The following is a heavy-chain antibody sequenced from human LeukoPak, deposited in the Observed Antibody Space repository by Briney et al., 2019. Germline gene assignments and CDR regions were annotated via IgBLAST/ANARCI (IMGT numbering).Heavy chain of an antibody. CDR1: GASMSSYY. D-gene: IGHD3-22*01. Sequence: PSETLSLTCTVSGASMSSYYWSWVRQPAGKGLEWIGRTHTSASTNYNPSLKGRVTISVDTSKNQFSLRLSSVTAADTALYYCARVGDTSGYYYYFDYWGQGTLVTVSS. J-gene: IGHJ4*02. CDR2: THTSAST. CDR3: ARVGDTSGYYYYFDY. V-gene: IGHV4-4*07.